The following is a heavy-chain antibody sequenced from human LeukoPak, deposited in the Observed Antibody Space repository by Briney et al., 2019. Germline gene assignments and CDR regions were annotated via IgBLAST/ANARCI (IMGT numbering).Heavy chain of an antibody. Sequence: GGSLRLSCAASGFTFSSYSMNWVRQAPGKGLEWVSLIYSGGNTQYADSVKGRFIIFRDSSKNTLYLQMNSLRVEDTAVYYCATRAVAAPYWGQGTLVTVSS. CDR2: IYSGGNT. CDR1: GFTFSSYS. D-gene: IGHD6-19*01. CDR3: ATRAVAAPY. V-gene: IGHV3-66*01. J-gene: IGHJ4*02.